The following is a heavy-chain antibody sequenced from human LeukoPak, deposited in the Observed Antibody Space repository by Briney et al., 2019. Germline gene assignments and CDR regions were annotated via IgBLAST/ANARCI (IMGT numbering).Heavy chain of an antibody. CDR1: GFTFSSYA. CDR2: ISYDGSHK. V-gene: IGHV3-30-3*01. Sequence: GGSLRLSCAASGFTFSSYAMYWARQAPGKGLVWVAVISYDGSHKYYADSVKGRFTISRDNSKNTLYLQMNSLRAEDTAVYYCASTAGDYWGQGTLVTVSS. CDR3: ASTAGDY. J-gene: IGHJ4*02.